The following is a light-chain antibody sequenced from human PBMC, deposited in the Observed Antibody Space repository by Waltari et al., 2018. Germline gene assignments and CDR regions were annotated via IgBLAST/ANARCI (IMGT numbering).Light chain of an antibody. CDR1: NSNIGSNF. J-gene: IGLJ3*02. Sequence: QSVLTQPPSVSGTPGQRVTISCSGCNSNIGSNFVNWYQQLPGKAPKLLIYNDNQGPSGVPDRFSASKSGTSAALAITGLQSEDEADYYCAVWDDSLGGVFGGGTKLTVL. CDR2: NDN. V-gene: IGLV1-44*01. CDR3: AVWDDSLGGV.